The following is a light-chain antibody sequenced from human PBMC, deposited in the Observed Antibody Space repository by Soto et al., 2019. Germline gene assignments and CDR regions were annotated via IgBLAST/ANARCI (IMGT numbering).Light chain of an antibody. J-gene: IGKJ3*01. CDR2: DAS. CDR1: QSVSSN. CDR3: QQRSNWPPLFT. V-gene: IGKV3-11*01. Sequence: EIVLTQSPATLSLSLGERATLSRRASQSVSSNLAWYQQRPGQAPRLLIYDASNRATGIPARFSGSGSGTDFTLTISSLEPEDFAVYYCQQRSNWPPLFTFGPGTKVDI.